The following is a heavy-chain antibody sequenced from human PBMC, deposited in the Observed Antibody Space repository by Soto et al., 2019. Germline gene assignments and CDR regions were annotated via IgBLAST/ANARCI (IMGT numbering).Heavy chain of an antibody. Sequence: HPGGSLRLSCAASGFTFSTYWMTWVRQAPGKGLEWVANIKQDGSEKYYVDSLKGRFTISRDNAKNSLYLQMNSLRAEDTAVYYCARPYYDFWSGYSPIYYWGKGTLVTVSS. D-gene: IGHD3-3*01. V-gene: IGHV3-7*05. CDR2: IKQDGSEK. CDR1: GFTFSTYW. CDR3: ARPYYDFWSGYSPIYY. J-gene: IGHJ4*02.